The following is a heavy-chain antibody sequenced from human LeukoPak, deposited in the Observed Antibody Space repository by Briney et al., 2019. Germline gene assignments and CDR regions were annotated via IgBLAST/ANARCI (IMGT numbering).Heavy chain of an antibody. CDR3: ASLDYYTSGSYTRRSYLDY. Sequence: PWGTLCLTCAVYGGSFSGYYWSWIRQPPGKGLEWVGEINHSGSTNYNPSLKSLVSISVGTSKNQFSLKLSSLTGAETAVYYCASLDYYTSGSYTRRSYLDYWGQGTLVTVSS. J-gene: IGHJ4*02. CDR2: INHSGST. V-gene: IGHV4-34*01. D-gene: IGHD3-10*01. CDR1: GGSFSGYY.